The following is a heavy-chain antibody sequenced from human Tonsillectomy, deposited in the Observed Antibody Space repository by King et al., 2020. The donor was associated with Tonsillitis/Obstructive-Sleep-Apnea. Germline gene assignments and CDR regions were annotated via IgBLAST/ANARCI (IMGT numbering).Heavy chain of an antibody. CDR3: ARHYDASGNYYYHIDY. CDR2: IYYTGTT. D-gene: IGHD3-10*01. V-gene: IGHV4-39*01. J-gene: IGHJ4*02. CDR1: GGSVSSKTYY. Sequence: QMQLQESGPGLVKPSETLSLTCSVSGGSVSSKTYYWGWIRQRPGKGLEWIGTIYYTGTTYYNPSLESRLTIAVDTSTNQFSLKLTSVTAADTAVYYCARHYDASGNYYYHIDYWSQGTLVTVSS.